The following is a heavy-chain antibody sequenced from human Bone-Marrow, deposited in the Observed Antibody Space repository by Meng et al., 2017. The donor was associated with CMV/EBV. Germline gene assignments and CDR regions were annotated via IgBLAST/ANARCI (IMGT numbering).Heavy chain of an antibody. V-gene: IGHV1-69*10. CDR2: IIPILGIA. Sequence: SVKVSCKASGGSFSSYAISWVRQAPGQGLEWMGGIIPILGIANYAQKFQGRVTITADKSTSTAYIELSSLRSEDTAMYYCARAGLAELRYLEGPIGYWGQGTMVTVSS. J-gene: IGHJ4*02. CDR1: GGSFSSYA. CDR3: ARAGLAELRYLEGPIGY. D-gene: IGHD3-3*01.